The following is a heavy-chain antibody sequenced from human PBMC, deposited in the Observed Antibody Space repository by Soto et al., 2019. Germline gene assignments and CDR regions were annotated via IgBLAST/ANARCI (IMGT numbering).Heavy chain of an antibody. D-gene: IGHD3-16*01. CDR2: IYYSGST. CDR3: ARVKGDYYYYYYMDV. V-gene: IGHV4-59*01. J-gene: IGHJ6*03. CDR1: SGSISSYY. Sequence: PSETLSLTCTVSSGSISSYYWSWIRQPPGKGLEWIGYIYYSGSTNYNPSLKSRVTISVDTSKNQFSLNLRSVTAADTAVYYCARVKGDYYYYYYMDVWGIGTTVTVSS.